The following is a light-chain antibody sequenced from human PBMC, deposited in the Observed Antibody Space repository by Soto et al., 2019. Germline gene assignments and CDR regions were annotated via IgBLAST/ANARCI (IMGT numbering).Light chain of an antibody. CDR3: QHLGT. CDR2: GAS. J-gene: IGKJ3*01. Sequence: EIVMTQSPATLSVSPGERATLSCRASQSVSSNLAWYQQKPGQAPRLLIYGASTRATGIPARFSGSGSGTEFTLTISSLQSADFAVYYCQHLGTFGPGTKVDIK. CDR1: QSVSSN. V-gene: IGKV3-15*01.